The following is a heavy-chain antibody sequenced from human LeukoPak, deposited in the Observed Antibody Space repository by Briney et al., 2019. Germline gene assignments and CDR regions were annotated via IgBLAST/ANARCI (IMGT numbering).Heavy chain of an antibody. D-gene: IGHD6-19*01. Sequence: PSETLSLTCSVSGXSISTYYGSWIRQPPGKGLESIGYIYYTGRTNYSPSLKSRLTISIDTSKNQFSLKLSSVTAADTAVYYCARRERDSSDLNWFDPWGQGTLVTVSS. CDR3: ARRERDSSDLNWFDP. CDR2: IYYTGRT. V-gene: IGHV4-59*08. J-gene: IGHJ5*02. CDR1: GXSISTYY.